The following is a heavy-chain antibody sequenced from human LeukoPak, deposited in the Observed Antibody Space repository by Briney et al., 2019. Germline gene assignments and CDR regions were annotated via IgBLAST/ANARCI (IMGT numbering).Heavy chain of an antibody. Sequence: PSETLSLTCAVSGSSISSGYYWGWIRQPPGKGLEWIGSIYHSGSTYYNPSLKSRVTILVDTSKNQFSLKLSSVTAADTAVYYCARTQLAYYYYYMDVWGQGTSVTVSS. CDR3: ARTQLAYYYYYMDV. V-gene: IGHV4-38-2*01. CDR1: GSSISSGYY. CDR2: IYHSGST. D-gene: IGHD5-18*01. J-gene: IGHJ6*03.